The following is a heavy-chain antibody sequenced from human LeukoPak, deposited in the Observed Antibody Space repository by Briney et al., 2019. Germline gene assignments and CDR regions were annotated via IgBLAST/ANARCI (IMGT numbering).Heavy chain of an antibody. Sequence: GGSLRLSCAASGFTFSSYAMHWVRQAPGKGLEWVAVISYDGSNKYYADSVKGRFTISRDNSKNTLYLQMNSLRAEDTAVYYCAREDRGVAGLDYWGQGTLVTVSS. CDR2: ISYDGSNK. V-gene: IGHV3-30-3*01. D-gene: IGHD6-19*01. CDR3: AREDRGVAGLDY. J-gene: IGHJ4*02. CDR1: GFTFSSYA.